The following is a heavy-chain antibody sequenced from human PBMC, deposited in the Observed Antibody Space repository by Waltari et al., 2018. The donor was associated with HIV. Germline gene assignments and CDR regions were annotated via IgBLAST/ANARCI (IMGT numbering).Heavy chain of an antibody. CDR3: ARSYYDSSGYHLFDY. V-gene: IGHV4-59*01. J-gene: IGHJ4*02. Sequence: QVQLQESGPGLVKPSETLSLTCTVSGGSISSNYWSWIRQPPGKGLEWIGYIYYSGSTNYNPSLESRVTISVDTSKNQFSLKLTSVTAADTAVYYCARSYYDSSGYHLFDYWGQGTLVTVSS. CDR2: IYYSGST. CDR1: GGSISSNY. D-gene: IGHD3-22*01.